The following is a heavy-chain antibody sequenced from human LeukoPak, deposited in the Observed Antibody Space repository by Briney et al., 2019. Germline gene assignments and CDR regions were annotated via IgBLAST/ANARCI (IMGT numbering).Heavy chain of an antibody. D-gene: IGHD3-16*01. Sequence: GGSLRLSCAASGFTFSSYSMNWVRRAPGKGLEWVSSISSSSSYIYYADSVKGRFTISRDNAKNTLYLQMNSLRAEDTAVYYCARVRWGGLYYFDYWGQGTLVTVSS. J-gene: IGHJ4*02. CDR3: ARVRWGGLYYFDY. CDR2: ISSSSSYI. CDR1: GFTFSSYS. V-gene: IGHV3-21*01.